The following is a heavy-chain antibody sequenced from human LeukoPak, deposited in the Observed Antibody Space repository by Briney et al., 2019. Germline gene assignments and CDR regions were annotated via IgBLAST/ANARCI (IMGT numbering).Heavy chain of an antibody. CDR1: GFTFSSYA. CDR3: ARVQMDYYDSSGYEYYFDY. CDR2: ISGSGGST. V-gene: IGHV3-23*01. J-gene: IGHJ4*02. Sequence: PGGSLRLSCAASGFTFSSYAMSWVRQAPGKGLEWVSGISGSGGSTYYADSVKGRFTISRDNSRNTLYLQMNSLRAEDTAVYYCARVQMDYYDSSGYEYYFDYWGQGTLVTVSS. D-gene: IGHD3-22*01.